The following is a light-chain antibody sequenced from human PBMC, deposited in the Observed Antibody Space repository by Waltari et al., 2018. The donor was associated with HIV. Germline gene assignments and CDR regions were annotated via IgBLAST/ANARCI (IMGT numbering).Light chain of an antibody. J-gene: IGLJ3*02. CDR1: SSDIGPYDY. CDR2: GVN. CDR3: SSFTTTNLVL. Sequence: QSALTQPASVSGSPGQSVTISCTGTSSDIGPYDYVSWYHQPPGKAPQLFFYGVNKRPSGVSFRFSVSKSGDTASLTISGLQAGDEADYYCSSFTTTNLVLFGGGTKVTVL. V-gene: IGLV2-14*01.